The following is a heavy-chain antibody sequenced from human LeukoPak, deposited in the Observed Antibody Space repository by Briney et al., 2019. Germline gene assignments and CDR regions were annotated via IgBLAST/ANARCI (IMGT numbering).Heavy chain of an antibody. CDR1: GYTFTGYY. CDR3: ATQRGSYLWGTDFDY. V-gene: IGHV1-2*02. J-gene: IGHJ4*02. CDR2: INPNSGDT. Sequence: GASVKVSCKASGYTFTGYYMHWVRQAPGQGLEWMGWINPNSGDTEYVQKFQGRVTMTRDTSISTAYMELSRLRSDDTAVYYCATQRGSYLWGTDFDYWGQGTLVTVSS. D-gene: IGHD3-16*01.